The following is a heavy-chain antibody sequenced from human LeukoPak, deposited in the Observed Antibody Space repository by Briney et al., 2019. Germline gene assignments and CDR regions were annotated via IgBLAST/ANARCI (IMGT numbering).Heavy chain of an antibody. Sequence: QTGGSLRLSCAASGFSFSSYVMSWVRQAPGKGLEWVSAISGSGGSTYFADSVKGRFTISRDNSKNTLYLQMNSLSAEDTAIYYCARGLGSSTSRHTFDIWGQGTMVTVSS. J-gene: IGHJ3*02. CDR2: ISGSGGST. D-gene: IGHD2-2*01. V-gene: IGHV3-23*01. CDR3: ARGLGSSTSRHTFDI. CDR1: GFSFSSYV.